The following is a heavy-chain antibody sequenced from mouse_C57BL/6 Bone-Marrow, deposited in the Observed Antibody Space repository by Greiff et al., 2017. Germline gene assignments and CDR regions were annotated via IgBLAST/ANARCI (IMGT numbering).Heavy chain of an antibody. Sequence: EVQLQQSGAELVRPGASVKLSCTASGFNLKDDYMHWVKQRPEQGLEWIGWIDPETGDTEYASQFQGKATITADTSSNTAYLQLSSLTSEDTAVYYCTLPYYFDYWGQGTTLTVSS. J-gene: IGHJ2*01. CDR3: TLPYYFDY. CDR2: IDPETGDT. V-gene: IGHV14-4*01. D-gene: IGHD5-5*01. CDR1: GFNLKDDY.